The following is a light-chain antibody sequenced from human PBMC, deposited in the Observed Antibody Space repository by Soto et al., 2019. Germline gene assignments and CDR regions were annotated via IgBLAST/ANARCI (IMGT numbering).Light chain of an antibody. CDR2: DAS. V-gene: IGKV3-20*01. Sequence: EFVLTQSPGTLSLSPGERATLSCRASQTVRNNYLAWYQQKPSQAPMLLIYDASSRANGIPDKFSGGASGTDFMRTISRREPEDCAVNYCQRFSSHPLSFRGGNKGEIK. J-gene: IGKJ4*01. CDR1: QTVRNNY. CDR3: QRFSSHPLS.